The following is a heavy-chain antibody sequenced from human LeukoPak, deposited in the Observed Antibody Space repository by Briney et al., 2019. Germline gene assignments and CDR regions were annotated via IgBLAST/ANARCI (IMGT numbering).Heavy chain of an antibody. J-gene: IGHJ2*01. Sequence: GGSLRLSCAASGFTFSSYWMSWVRQAPGKGLEWVANIKQDGSEKYYADSVKGRFTISRDNAKNSLYLQMNSLRAEDTAVYYCARGYYWVASKWYFDLWGRGTLVTVSS. V-gene: IGHV3-7*01. CDR2: IKQDGSEK. CDR1: GFTFSSYW. CDR3: ARGYYWVASKWYFDL. D-gene: IGHD3-16*01.